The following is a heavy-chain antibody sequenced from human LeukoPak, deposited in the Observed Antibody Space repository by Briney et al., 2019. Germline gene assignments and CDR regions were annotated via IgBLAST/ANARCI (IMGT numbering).Heavy chain of an antibody. CDR2: INPNNGFT. D-gene: IGHD1-1*01. V-gene: IGHV1-2*02. J-gene: IGHJ3*01. CDR3: ARDRGARLERFYAFDF. Sequence: VASVKVSCKAAGYAFTGSYIHWVRQAPGQGLEWMGWINPNNGFTAYAQNFQGRVTMTRDTSISTAYMDLSRLTSDDTAVYFCARDRGARLERFYAFDFWGQGTTVTVSS. CDR1: GYAFTGSY.